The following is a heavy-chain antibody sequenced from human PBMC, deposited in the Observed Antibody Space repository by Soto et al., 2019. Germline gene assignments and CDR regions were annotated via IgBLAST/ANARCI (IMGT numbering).Heavy chain of an antibody. Sequence: SLRLSCAASGFTFSSYEMNWFRQAPGKGLEWVSYISSSGSTIYYADSVKGRFTISRDNAKNSLYLQMNSLRAEDTAVYYCARDDPVEMATCGYWGQGTLVTVSS. V-gene: IGHV3-48*03. CDR3: ARDDPVEMATCGY. CDR2: ISSSGSTI. J-gene: IGHJ4*02. CDR1: GFTFSSYE. D-gene: IGHD5-12*01.